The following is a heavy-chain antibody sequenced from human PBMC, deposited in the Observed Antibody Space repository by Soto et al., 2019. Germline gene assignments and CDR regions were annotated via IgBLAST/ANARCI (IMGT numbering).Heavy chain of an antibody. Sequence: QVQLVQSGAEVKKPGASVKISCKASGYTFTRYYMHWVRQAPGQGLEWMGLINPSGGSTNYGQKLPGRVAMTWDTSTRSVYMKLNTLRFEDTEAYYCGGPPSPRCIKAVCYPLEYWGHGTQVTVAS. D-gene: IGHD2-8*01. CDR1: GYTFTRYY. CDR3: GGPPSPRCIKAVCYPLEY. CDR2: INPSGGST. J-gene: IGHJ4*01. V-gene: IGHV1-46*01.